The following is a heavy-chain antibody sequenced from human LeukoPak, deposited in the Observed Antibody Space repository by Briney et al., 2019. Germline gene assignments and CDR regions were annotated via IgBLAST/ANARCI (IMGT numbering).Heavy chain of an antibody. CDR2: IIPIFGTA. V-gene: IGHV1-69*13. CDR1: GGTFSSYA. D-gene: IGHD6-19*01. CDR3: AMGWYYYYYGMDV. J-gene: IGHJ6*02. Sequence: ASVKVSCKASGGTFSSYAISWVRQAPGQGLQWMGGIIPIFGTANYAQKFQGRVTITADESTSTAYMELSSLRSEDTAVYYCAMGWYYYYYGMDVWGQGTTVTVSS.